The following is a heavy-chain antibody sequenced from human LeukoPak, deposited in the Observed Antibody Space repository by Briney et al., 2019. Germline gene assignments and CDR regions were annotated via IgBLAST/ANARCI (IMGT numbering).Heavy chain of an antibody. V-gene: IGHV3-23*01. CDR3: AKGRTAVAGVYFFDN. Sequence: GGSLRLSCEASGFTFSNYAMTWVRQAPGKGLEWVSAISGSGISTYYTDSVKGRFTISRDNSKNTLYLQMNSLRAEDTALYHCAKGRTAVAGVYFFDNWGQGTLVAVSS. D-gene: IGHD6-19*01. CDR1: GFTFSNYA. CDR2: ISGSGIST. J-gene: IGHJ4*02.